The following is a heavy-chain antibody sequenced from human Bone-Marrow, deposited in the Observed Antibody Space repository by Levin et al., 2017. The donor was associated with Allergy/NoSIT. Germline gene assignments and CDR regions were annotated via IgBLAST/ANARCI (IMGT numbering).Heavy chain of an antibody. J-gene: IGHJ4*02. Sequence: GGSLRLSCAASGFSFSYAWMNWVRRAPGKGLEWVGRIKSRSDGGTIEYAASVKGRFTISRDNAKNSLYLQMNSLGAEDTAVYYCARGAGFLVDYWGQGILVTVSS. CDR3: ARGAGFLVDY. V-gene: IGHV3-15*07. CDR2: IKSRSDGGTI. CDR1: GFSFSYAW. D-gene: IGHD3-3*01.